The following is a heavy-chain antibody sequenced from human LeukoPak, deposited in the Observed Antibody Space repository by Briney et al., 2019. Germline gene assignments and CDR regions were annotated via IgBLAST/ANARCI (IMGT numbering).Heavy chain of an antibody. V-gene: IGHV4-59*01. D-gene: IGHD6-13*01. CDR2: IYYSGST. CDR1: GGSISSYY. Sequence: PSETLSLTCTVSGGSISSYYWSWLRQPPGKGLEWIGYIYYSGSTNYNPSLKSRVTISVDTSKNQFSLKLSSVTAADTAVYYCARVGRIAAAVHYWGQGTLVTVSS. CDR3: ARVGRIAAAVHY. J-gene: IGHJ4*02.